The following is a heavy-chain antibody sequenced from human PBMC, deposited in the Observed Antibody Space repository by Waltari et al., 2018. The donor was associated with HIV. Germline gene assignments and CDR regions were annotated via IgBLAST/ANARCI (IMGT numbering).Heavy chain of an antibody. CDR2: INSDGSST. V-gene: IGHV3-74*01. J-gene: IGHJ6*02. CDR3: ASGYSSSWRSDYYYYGMDV. CDR1: GFTFRSSW. D-gene: IGHD6-13*01. Sequence: EVQLVESGGGLVQPGGSLRLSCAASGFTFRSSWMPWVRQAPGKGLVWVSRINSDGSSTSYADSVKGRFTISRDNAKNTLYLQMNSLRAEDTAVYYCASGYSSSWRSDYYYYGMDVWGQGTTVTVSS.